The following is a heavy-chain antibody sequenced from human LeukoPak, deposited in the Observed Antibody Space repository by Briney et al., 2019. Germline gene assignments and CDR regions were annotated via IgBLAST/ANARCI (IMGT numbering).Heavy chain of an antibody. CDR1: GGSFSGYY. CDR3: ASPNYGGKHYYYGMDV. Sequence: SETLSLTCAVSGGSFSGYYWSWIRQPPGKGLEWIAEINHSGSTNYNPSLKSRVTISVDTSKNQFYLKLRSVTAADTAVYYCASPNYGGKHYYYGMDVWGQGTTVTVSS. CDR2: INHSGST. J-gene: IGHJ6*02. D-gene: IGHD4-23*01. V-gene: IGHV4-34*01.